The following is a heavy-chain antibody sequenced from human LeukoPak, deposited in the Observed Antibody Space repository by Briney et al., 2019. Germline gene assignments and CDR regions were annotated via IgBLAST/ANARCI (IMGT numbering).Heavy chain of an antibody. V-gene: IGHV3-53*01. CDR1: GFTVSSNY. CDR3: ARGYSSGWYSNDY. CDR2: IYSGGST. D-gene: IGHD6-19*01. J-gene: IGHJ4*02. Sequence: GGSLRLSCAASGFTVSSNYMSWVRQAPGKGLEWVSVIYSGGSTYYADSVKGRFTISRDNAKNSLYLQMNSLRAEDTAVYYCARGYSSGWYSNDYWGQGTLVTVSS.